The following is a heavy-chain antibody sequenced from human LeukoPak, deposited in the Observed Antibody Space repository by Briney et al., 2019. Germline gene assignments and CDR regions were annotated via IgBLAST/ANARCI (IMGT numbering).Heavy chain of an antibody. CDR3: ARRGIAAAADY. D-gene: IGHD6-13*01. V-gene: IGHV4-34*01. Sequence: PSETLSLTCAVYGGSFSGYYWSWIRQPPGKGLEWIGEINHSGSTNCNPSLKSRVNISVDTSENQFSLKLSPVTAADTAVYYCARRGIAAAADYWGQGTLVTVSS. CDR2: INHSGST. CDR1: GGSFSGYY. J-gene: IGHJ4*02.